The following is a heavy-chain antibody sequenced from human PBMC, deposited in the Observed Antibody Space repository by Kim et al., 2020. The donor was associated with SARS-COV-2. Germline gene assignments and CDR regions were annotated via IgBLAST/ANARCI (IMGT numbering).Heavy chain of an antibody. V-gene: IGHV3-30*07. D-gene: IGHD5-18*01. Sequence: KGRFTISRDNSKNTLYLQMNSLRAEDTAVYYCARSHVTGYSYGTYWYFDLWGRGTLVTVSS. CDR3: ARSHVTGYSYGTYWYFDL. J-gene: IGHJ2*01.